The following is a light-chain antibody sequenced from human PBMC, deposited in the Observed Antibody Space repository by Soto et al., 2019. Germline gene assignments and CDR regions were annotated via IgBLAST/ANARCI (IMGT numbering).Light chain of an antibody. V-gene: IGKV3-15*01. CDR3: QQDSGWPLT. CDR1: QDIRSS. Sequence: EIVMTQSPATLSVSPGERVTLSCRASQDIRSSLAWYQQKPGQAPRLLIYGASVRATGVPATFSGSGSGTEFTLSISSLQSEHLGVYYCQQDSGWPLTFGGGTKVDIK. J-gene: IGKJ4*01. CDR2: GAS.